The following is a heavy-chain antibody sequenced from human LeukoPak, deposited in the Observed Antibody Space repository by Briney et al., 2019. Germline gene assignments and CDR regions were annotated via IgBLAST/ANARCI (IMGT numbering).Heavy chain of an antibody. J-gene: IGHJ4*02. CDR3: ARDLFSSSSDGEYYFDY. V-gene: IGHV3-21*01. D-gene: IGHD6-6*01. Sequence: GGCLRLSRAASGFTLSSYSMNWVGQAPGKGLEWVSSISSSSSYIYYADSVKARFTISRDNAKNSLYLQMNSLRAEDTAVYYCARDLFSSSSDGEYYFDYWGQGTLVTVSS. CDR2: ISSSSSYI. CDR1: GFTLSSYS.